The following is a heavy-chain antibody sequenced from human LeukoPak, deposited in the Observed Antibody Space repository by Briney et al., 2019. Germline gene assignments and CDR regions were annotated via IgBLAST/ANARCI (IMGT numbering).Heavy chain of an antibody. CDR1: GGSISTYY. D-gene: IGHD3-16*01. J-gene: IGHJ4*02. Sequence: SETLSLTCTVSGGSISTYYRSWIRQPPGKGLEWIAYIYYSGSTNYNPSLKSRVTISVDTSKNQFTLKLSSVTAADTAVYYCARGRYGWLPFDYWGQGTLVTVSS. V-gene: IGHV4-59*01. CDR3: ARGRYGWLPFDY. CDR2: IYYSGST.